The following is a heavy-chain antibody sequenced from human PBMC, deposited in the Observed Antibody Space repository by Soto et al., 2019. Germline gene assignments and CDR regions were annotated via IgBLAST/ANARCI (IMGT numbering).Heavy chain of an antibody. V-gene: IGHV2-5*02. CDR1: GFSLSTSGVG. CDR3: ALKGDGYRGFKY. Sequence: QITLKESGPTLVKPTQTLTLTCTLSGFSLSTSGVGVGWIRQPPGKALEWLALIYWDDDKRYSPFLKSRLTITKDTSKNRVVLTLTNMDPVDTATYYCALKGDGYRGFKYWGQGTLVTVSS. J-gene: IGHJ4*02. D-gene: IGHD5-12*01. CDR2: IYWDDDK.